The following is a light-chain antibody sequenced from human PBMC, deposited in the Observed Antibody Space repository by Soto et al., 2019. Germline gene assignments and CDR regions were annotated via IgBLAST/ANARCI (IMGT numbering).Light chain of an antibody. V-gene: IGKV1-5*01. CDR3: QQYNSYPWA. CDR2: DAS. CDR1: QSISSW. J-gene: IGKJ1*01. Sequence: DIQMTQSPSTLSASVGDRVTITCRASQSISSWLAWYQQKPGKAPKLLIYDASSLESGVPSRFSGSGSGTEFTLTISSLQPDDIATSYCQQYNSYPWAFGQGTKV.